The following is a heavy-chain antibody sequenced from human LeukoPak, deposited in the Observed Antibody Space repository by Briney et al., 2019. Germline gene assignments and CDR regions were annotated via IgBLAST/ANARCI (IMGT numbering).Heavy chain of an antibody. CDR3: ARGSEVHCTNGVCYTGGYYYYYMDV. D-gene: IGHD2-8*01. V-gene: IGHV3-21*01. CDR1: GFTFSSYS. CDR2: ISSSSSYI. Sequence: GGSLRLSCAASGFTFSSYSMSWVRQAPGKGLEWVSSISSSSSYIYYADSVKGRFTISRDNAKNSLYLQMNSLRAEDTAVYYCARGSEVHCTNGVCYTGGYYYYYMDVWGKGTTVTVSS. J-gene: IGHJ6*03.